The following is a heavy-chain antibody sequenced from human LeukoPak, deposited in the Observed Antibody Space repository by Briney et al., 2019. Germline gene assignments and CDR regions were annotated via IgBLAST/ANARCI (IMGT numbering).Heavy chain of an antibody. J-gene: IGHJ6*03. CDR2: IIPIFGTA. D-gene: IGHD2-15*01. CDR3: ARDAGPVVVGPGYYYYMDV. V-gene: IGHV1-69*05. Sequence: SVKVSCKASGGTFSSYAISWVRQAPGQGLEWMGRIIPIFGTANYAQKFQGRVTITTDESPSTAYLEVSSLRSEDTAVYYCARDAGPVVVGPGYYYYMDVWGKGTTVTVSS. CDR1: GGTFSSYA.